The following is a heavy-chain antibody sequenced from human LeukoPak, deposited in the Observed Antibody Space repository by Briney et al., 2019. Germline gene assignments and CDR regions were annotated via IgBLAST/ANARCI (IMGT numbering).Heavy chain of an antibody. V-gene: IGHV1-2*02. D-gene: IGHD3-22*01. CDR1: GYTFTGYY. CDR2: INPNSGGT. CDR3: ARDDRAAYYYDSSGGFDY. Sequence: ASVKVSCKASGYTFTGYYMHWVRQAPGQGLEWMGWINPNSGGTNYAQKFQGRVTMTRDTSISTAYMELSRLRSDDTAVYYCARDDRAAYYYDSSGGFDYWGQGTLVTVSS. J-gene: IGHJ4*02.